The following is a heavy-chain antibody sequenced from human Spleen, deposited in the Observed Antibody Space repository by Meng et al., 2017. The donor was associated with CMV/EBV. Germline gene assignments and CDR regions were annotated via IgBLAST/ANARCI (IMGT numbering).Heavy chain of an antibody. CDR1: GGTFNTYH. J-gene: IGHJ4*02. D-gene: IGHD3-3*01. Sequence: ASVKVSCKASGGTFNTYHIRWVRQAPGQGLEWMGWISAYNGNTNYAQKLQGRVTMTTDTSTSTAYMELRSLRSDDTAVYYCARGLRFLEWPADYWGQGTLVTVSS. CDR2: ISAYNGNT. V-gene: IGHV1-18*01. CDR3: ARGLRFLEWPADY.